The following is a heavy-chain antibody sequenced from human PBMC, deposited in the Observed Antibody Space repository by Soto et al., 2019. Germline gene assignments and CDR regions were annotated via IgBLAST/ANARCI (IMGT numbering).Heavy chain of an antibody. CDR1: GGSISSGDYY. Sequence: PSETLSLTCTVSGGSISSGDYYWSWIRQPPGKGLEWIGYIYYSGSTYYNPSLKSRVTISVDTSKNQFSLKLSSVTAADTAVYYCASSRGGVSWYEFDYWGQGTLVTVS. J-gene: IGHJ4*02. CDR2: IYYSGST. V-gene: IGHV4-30-4*01. CDR3: ASSRGGVSWYEFDY. D-gene: IGHD6-13*01.